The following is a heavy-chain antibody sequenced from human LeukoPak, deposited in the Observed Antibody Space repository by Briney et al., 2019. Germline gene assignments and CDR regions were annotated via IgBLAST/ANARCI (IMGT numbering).Heavy chain of an antibody. CDR3: ARGYYDSSDYEYFQH. J-gene: IGHJ1*01. Sequence: ASVKVSCKASGYTFSGYYLHWVRQAPGQGLEWMGWINPNSGGTNSAQKFQGRVTMTRDTSIITAYMELSRLRSDATAVYFCARGYYDSSDYEYFQHWGQGTLVTVSS. D-gene: IGHD3-22*01. CDR2: INPNSGGT. CDR1: GYTFSGYY. V-gene: IGHV1-2*02.